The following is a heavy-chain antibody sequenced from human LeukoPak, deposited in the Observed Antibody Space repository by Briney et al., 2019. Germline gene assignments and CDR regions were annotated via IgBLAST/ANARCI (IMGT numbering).Heavy chain of an antibody. J-gene: IGHJ4*02. CDR2: ISGSGGST. V-gene: IGHV3-23*01. Sequence: GGSLRLSCAASGFTFSSYSMNWVRQAPGKGLEWVSAISGSGGSTYYADSVKGRFTISRDNSKNTLYLQMISLRAEDTAVYYCAKVMAVAGLFDYWGQGTLVTVSS. CDR1: GFTFSSYS. D-gene: IGHD6-19*01. CDR3: AKVMAVAGLFDY.